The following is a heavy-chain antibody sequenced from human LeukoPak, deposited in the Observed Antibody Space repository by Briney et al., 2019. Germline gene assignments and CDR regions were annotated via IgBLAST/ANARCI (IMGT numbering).Heavy chain of an antibody. Sequence: GGSLRLSCAAPGFTFSSYAMSWVRQAPGKGLEWASAISGSGGSTYYADSVKGRFTISRDNSKNTLYLQMNSLRAEDTAVYYCAKARSRDGYNYLHFDYWGQGTLVTVSS. V-gene: IGHV3-23*01. CDR2: ISGSGGST. CDR1: GFTFSSYA. J-gene: IGHJ4*02. D-gene: IGHD5-24*01. CDR3: AKARSRDGYNYLHFDY.